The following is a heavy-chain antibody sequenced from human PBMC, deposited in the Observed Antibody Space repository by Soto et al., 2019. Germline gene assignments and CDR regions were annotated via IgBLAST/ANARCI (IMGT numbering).Heavy chain of an antibody. D-gene: IGHD5-18*01. J-gene: IGHJ2*01. Sequence: QVQLQESGPGLVKPSQTLSLTCTVSGGSISSGEYYWSWIRQPPGKGLEWIAYIYYSRSTYYNPSLKSRVTISVDPSKNQFSLKLNSVTAADTAVYYCAREWRHSTWYFDLWGRGTLVTVSS. CDR3: AREWRHSTWYFDL. CDR1: GGSISSGEYY. V-gene: IGHV4-30-4*01. CDR2: IYYSRST.